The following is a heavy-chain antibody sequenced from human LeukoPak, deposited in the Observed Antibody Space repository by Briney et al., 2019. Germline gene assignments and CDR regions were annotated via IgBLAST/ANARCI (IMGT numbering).Heavy chain of an antibody. Sequence: ASVKLSFNSSGYAFIDYFNYWMWLSPGPGHELLGWINPNSGVTRYAQKFQDRVTMTRDTAAYMELSSLKSDDTAVYYCARAVSRTLGGAFDIWGQGTAVTVSS. CDR1: GYAFIDYF. D-gene: IGHD3-10*01. J-gene: IGHJ3*02. CDR3: ARAVSRTLGGAFDI. CDR2: INPNSGVT. V-gene: IGHV1-2*02.